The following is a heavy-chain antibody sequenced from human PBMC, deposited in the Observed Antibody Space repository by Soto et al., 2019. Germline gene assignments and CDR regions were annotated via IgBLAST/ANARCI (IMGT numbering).Heavy chain of an antibody. J-gene: IGHJ2*01. CDR2: VYYSGNT. Sequence: QVQLQESGPGLVKPSETLSLTCNVSGGFISGYYWSWIRQPPGKGLEWIGFVYYSGNTNYNPSLKSRVTISVDTSKTQFSLKLSSVTAADTAVNFWARHRDWYFDLWGRGTLVTVSS. CDR3: ARHRDWYFDL. CDR1: GGFISGYY. V-gene: IGHV4-59*08.